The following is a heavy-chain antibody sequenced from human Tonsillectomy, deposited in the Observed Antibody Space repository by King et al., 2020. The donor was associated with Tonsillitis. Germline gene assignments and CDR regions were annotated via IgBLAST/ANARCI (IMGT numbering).Heavy chain of an antibody. D-gene: IGHD6-6*01. CDR3: AREHRNAVAARRGDFDY. V-gene: IGHV1-18*01. CDR2: ISAYNGNT. J-gene: IGHJ4*02. Sequence: QLVQSGAEVKKPGASVKVSCKASGYTFTSYGISWVRQAPGQGLEWMGWISAYNGNTNYAQKLQGRVTMTTDTSTSTAYMELRSLRSNDTAVYYCAREHRNAVAARRGDFDYWGQGTLVTVSS. CDR1: GYTFTSYG.